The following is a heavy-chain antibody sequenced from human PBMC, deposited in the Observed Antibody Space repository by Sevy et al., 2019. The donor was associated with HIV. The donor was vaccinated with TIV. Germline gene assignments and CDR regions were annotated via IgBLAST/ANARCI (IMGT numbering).Heavy chain of an antibody. CDR2: IYSGGST. Sequence: GGCLRLSCAASGFTVSSNYMSWVRQAPGKGLEWVSVIYSGGSTYYAESVKGRFTISRDNSKNTLYLQMNSLRAEDTAVYYCARSPGGFGELPFDYWGQGTLVTVSS. J-gene: IGHJ4*02. D-gene: IGHD3-10*01. CDR3: ARSPGGFGELPFDY. CDR1: GFTVSSNY. V-gene: IGHV3-53*01.